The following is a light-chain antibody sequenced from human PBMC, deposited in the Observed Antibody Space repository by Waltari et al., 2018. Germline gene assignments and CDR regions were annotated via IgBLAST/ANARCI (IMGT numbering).Light chain of an antibody. CDR2: WAS. J-gene: IGKJ2*01. CDR1: QSVLLSSNNNNY. CDR3: QQYYSIPYT. Sequence: IVMTQSPDSLAVSLGERATIRCRSIQSVLLSSNNNNYLAWYQQKPGQPPRLLFYWASTRESGVPDRFSGRGSGTDFTLTISSLQAEDVAVYYCQQYYSIPYTFGQGTKLEIK. V-gene: IGKV4-1*01.